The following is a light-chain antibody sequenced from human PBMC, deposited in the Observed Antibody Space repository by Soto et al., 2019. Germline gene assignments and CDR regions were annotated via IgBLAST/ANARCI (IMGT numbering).Light chain of an antibody. CDR2: DTS. V-gene: IGKV3-15*01. Sequence: EVVMRQSPATLCVSPGEGATLXXRASQGIGDTLAWYQHKPGQTPRLLIYDTSTRATGVPTRFSGSRSGAEFTLTINSLQSEDFAVYYCQPYNNWPLTFGGGTKVDI. CDR1: QGIGDT. J-gene: IGKJ4*01. CDR3: QPYNNWPLT.